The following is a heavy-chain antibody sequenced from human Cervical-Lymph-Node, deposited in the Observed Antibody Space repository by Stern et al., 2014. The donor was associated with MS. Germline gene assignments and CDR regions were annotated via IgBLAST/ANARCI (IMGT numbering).Heavy chain of an antibody. CDR1: GYSFTSSW. J-gene: IGHJ4*02. CDR3: ATSTGYFLLESYLDY. D-gene: IGHD2-8*02. Sequence: EVQLVESGAEVKKPGESLKISCQGSGYSFTSSWIGWVRQMPGKGLEWMGIIYPGDSDTRYNPSFQGQVTISADKSVSTAYRQWSSLKASDTAMYYCATSTGYFLLESYLDYGGQGTRVTVSS. CDR2: IYPGDSDT. V-gene: IGHV5-51*01.